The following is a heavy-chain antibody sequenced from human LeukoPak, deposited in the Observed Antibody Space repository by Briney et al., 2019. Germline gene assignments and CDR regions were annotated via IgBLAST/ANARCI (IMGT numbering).Heavy chain of an antibody. Sequence: PGGSLRLSCAASGSTFSRSWMRSVRQAPGNGLVWVSRVKSDGSDTIYADSVKGRFTISRDNAKNTLYLQMDSLRAEDTAVYYCTTGIGNYYYYWGQGTLVTVAS. CDR1: GSTFSRSW. CDR3: TTGIGNYYYY. V-gene: IGHV3-74*01. J-gene: IGHJ4*02. CDR2: VKSDGSDT. D-gene: IGHD3-10*01.